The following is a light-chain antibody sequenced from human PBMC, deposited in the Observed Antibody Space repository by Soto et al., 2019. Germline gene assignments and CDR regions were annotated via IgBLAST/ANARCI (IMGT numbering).Light chain of an antibody. CDR1: SSNIGINY. CDR2: ESD. CDR3: GTWDSYLLSYV. J-gene: IGLJ1*01. Sequence: QSVLTQPPSVSAAPGQTVTISCAGSSSNIGINYVSWYQQIPGTAPKLLIYESDKRPSGIPDRFSGSKSGTSATLVITGLQTGDEADYYCGTWDSYLLSYVFGTGTQLTVL. V-gene: IGLV1-51*02.